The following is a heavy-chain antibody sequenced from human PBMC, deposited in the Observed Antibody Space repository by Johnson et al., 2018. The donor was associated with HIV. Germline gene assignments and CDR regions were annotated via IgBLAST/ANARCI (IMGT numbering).Heavy chain of an antibody. J-gene: IGHJ3*02. Sequence: QVQLVESGGGVVQPGRSLRLSCAASGFTFNDYYMGWIRQAPGKGLEWVSIISSSGRTIYYVDSVKGRFTISRDNAKNSLYLQMNSRRAEDTAVYYCARGGVGDVLDIWGQGTMVTVSS. CDR2: ISSSGRTI. V-gene: IGHV3-11*04. CDR1: GFTFNDYY. D-gene: IGHD1-26*01. CDR3: ARGGVGDVLDI.